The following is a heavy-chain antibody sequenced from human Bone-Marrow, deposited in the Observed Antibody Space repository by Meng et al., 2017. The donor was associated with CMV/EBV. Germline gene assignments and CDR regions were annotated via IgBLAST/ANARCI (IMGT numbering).Heavy chain of an antibody. J-gene: IGHJ3*02. CDR2: IKQDGSEK. Sequence: GGSLRLSCAASGFTFSSYWMSWVRQAPGKGLEWVANIKQDGSEKYYVDSVKGRFTISRDNAKNSLYLQMNSLRAEDTAVYYCARENWNYGADAFDIWGQGTMVAFSS. CDR3: ARENWNYGADAFDI. CDR1: GFTFSSYW. V-gene: IGHV3-7*01. D-gene: IGHD1-7*01.